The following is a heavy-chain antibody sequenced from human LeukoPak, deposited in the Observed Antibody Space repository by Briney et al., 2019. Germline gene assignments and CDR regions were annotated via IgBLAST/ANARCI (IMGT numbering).Heavy chain of an antibody. D-gene: IGHD5-18*01. CDR1: GGSISSSPYY. Sequence: PSETLSLTCTVSGGSISSSPYYWGWIRQPPGKGLEWIWSIYYSGTTHYNPSLESRVTISVDTSKNQFSLKLASVTAADTAIYYCAKGAGGFSYYNWFDPWGQGTLVTVSS. CDR2: IYYSGTT. J-gene: IGHJ5*02. V-gene: IGHV4-39*07. CDR3: AKGAGGFSYYNWFDP.